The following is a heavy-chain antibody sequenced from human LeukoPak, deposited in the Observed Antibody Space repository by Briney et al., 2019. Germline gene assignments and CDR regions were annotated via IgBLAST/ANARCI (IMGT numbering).Heavy chain of an antibody. CDR3: SRELNSN. D-gene: IGHD5-18*01. V-gene: IGHV1-2*02. Sequence: SVKVSCKASGYTFTGYYMHWVRQAPGQGLERMGCINPNSGGTNYAQKFQGRVTMTRDTYISTAYMELSRLRSDDTAVDYCSRELNSNWGQGTLVTVSS. J-gene: IGHJ4*02. CDR1: GYTFTGYY. CDR2: INPNSGGT.